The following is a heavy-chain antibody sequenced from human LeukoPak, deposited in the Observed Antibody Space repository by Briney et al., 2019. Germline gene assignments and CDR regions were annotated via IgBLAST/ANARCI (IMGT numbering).Heavy chain of an antibody. CDR1: GCTFSSYS. V-gene: IGHV3-21*01. Sequence: GGSLRLSCAASGCTFSSYSMHWARQAPGKGLEWVSSISSSSSSYIYYADSVKGRFTISRDNAKNSLYLQMNSLRAEDTAVYYCAREGSRKSAAGTFDYWGQGTLVTVSS. D-gene: IGHD6-13*01. CDR3: AREGSRKSAAGTFDY. CDR2: ISSSSSSYI. J-gene: IGHJ4*02.